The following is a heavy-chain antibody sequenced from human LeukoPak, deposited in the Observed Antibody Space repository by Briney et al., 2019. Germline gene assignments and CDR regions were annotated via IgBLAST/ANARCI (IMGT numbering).Heavy chain of an antibody. CDR1: GGSISSNY. D-gene: IGHD2-15*01. CDR2: IYYSGST. Sequence: SETLSLTCTVSGGSISSNYWSWIRQPPGKGLEWIGYIYYSGSTNYNPSLKSRVTISIDTSKNQFSLKLSSVTAADTAVYYCARERSLDYWGQGTLVTVSS. V-gene: IGHV4-59*01. J-gene: IGHJ4*02. CDR3: ARERSLDY.